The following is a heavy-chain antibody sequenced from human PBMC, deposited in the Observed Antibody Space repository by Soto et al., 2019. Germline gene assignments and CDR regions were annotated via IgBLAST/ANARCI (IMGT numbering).Heavy chain of an antibody. V-gene: IGHV4-39*01. CDR1: GGSISSSSYY. D-gene: IGHD3-9*01. Sequence: PSETLSLTCTVSGGSISSSSYYWGWIRQPPGKGLEWIGSIYYSGSTYYNPSLKSRVTISVDTSKNQFSLKLSSVTAADTAVYYCARALRYFDWSPLDYYYYGMDVWGQGTTVTVSS. CDR2: IYYSGST. CDR3: ARALRYFDWSPLDYYYYGMDV. J-gene: IGHJ6*02.